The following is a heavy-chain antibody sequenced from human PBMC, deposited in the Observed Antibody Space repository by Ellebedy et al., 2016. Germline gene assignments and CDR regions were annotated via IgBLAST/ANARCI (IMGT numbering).Heavy chain of an antibody. Sequence: SETLSLTXTVSGYSISSGYYWGWIRQPPGKGLEWIGSIYHSGSTYYNPSLKSRVTISVDTSKNQFSLKLSSVTAADTAVYYCARHGPRWDYFDYWGQGTLVTVSS. CDR1: GYSISSGYY. D-gene: IGHD4-23*01. J-gene: IGHJ4*02. CDR2: IYHSGST. CDR3: ARHGPRWDYFDY. V-gene: IGHV4-38-2*02.